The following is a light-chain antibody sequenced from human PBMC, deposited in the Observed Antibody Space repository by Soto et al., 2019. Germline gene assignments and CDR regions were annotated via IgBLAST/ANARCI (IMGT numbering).Light chain of an antibody. CDR2: AAS. CDR1: QSINSY. Sequence: DIQLTQSPSSLSASVGDRVTVTCRASQSINSYLNWYQQEPGKAPKLLIYAASSLQSGVPSRFSGSGSGTDFTLTISSLQPEDFATYYCQQSYSTPRTFGQGTRVGIK. CDR3: QQSYSTPRT. J-gene: IGKJ1*01. V-gene: IGKV1-39*01.